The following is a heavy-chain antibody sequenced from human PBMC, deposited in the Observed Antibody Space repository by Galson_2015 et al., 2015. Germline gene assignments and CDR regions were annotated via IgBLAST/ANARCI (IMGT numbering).Heavy chain of an antibody. CDR1: GFSFSTYS. J-gene: IGHJ4*02. Sequence: SLRLSCAASGFSFSTYSMNWVRQAPGKGLEWFSSISSSISSIHYADSVKGRFTISRDNAKNSLYLQMNSLRAEDTAVYYCASNKNGYSYGQFDYGGQGTLVTVSS. CDR2: ISSSISSI. CDR3: ASNKNGYSYGQFDY. V-gene: IGHV3-21*01. D-gene: IGHD5-12*01.